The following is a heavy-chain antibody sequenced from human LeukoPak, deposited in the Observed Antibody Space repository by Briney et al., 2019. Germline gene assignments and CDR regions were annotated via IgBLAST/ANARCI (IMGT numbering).Heavy chain of an antibody. CDR1: GYTFTDYF. CDR2: INPNSGVR. J-gene: IGHJ5*02. Sequence: ASVKVSCKASGYTFTDYFVHWVRQAPGQGLEWMGRINPNSGVRNYAQNFQGRVTMTSDTSISTAYMELRRLRSDDTAVYYCARLTYSDILAGNHWGQGTLVTVSS. D-gene: IGHD3-9*01. V-gene: IGHV1-2*06. CDR3: ARLTYSDILAGNH.